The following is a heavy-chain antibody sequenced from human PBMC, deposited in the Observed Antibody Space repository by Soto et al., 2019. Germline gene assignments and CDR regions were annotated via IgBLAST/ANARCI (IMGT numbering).Heavy chain of an antibody. D-gene: IGHD2-15*01. CDR3: ARAGTGRDIVVVVAAKRAYNWFDP. CDR2: IYYSGST. Sequence: SETLSLTCTVAGGYISSGGYYWSWIRQHPGKGLEWIGYIYYSGSTYYNPSLKSRVTISVDTSKNQFSLKLSSVTAADTAVYYCARAGTGRDIVVVVAAKRAYNWFDPWGQGTLVTVSS. J-gene: IGHJ5*02. CDR1: GGYISSGGYY. V-gene: IGHV4-31*03.